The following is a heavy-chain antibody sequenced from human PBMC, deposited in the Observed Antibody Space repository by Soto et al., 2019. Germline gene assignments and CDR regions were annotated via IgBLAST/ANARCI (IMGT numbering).Heavy chain of an antibody. CDR3: ARDHRYYYDSSGYYGYVDY. J-gene: IGHJ4*02. V-gene: IGHV3-33*01. Sequence: QVQLVESGGGVVQPGRSLRLSCAASGFTFSSFGMHWVRQAPGKGLEWVAVIWYDGSNKFYSDSVKGRFTISRDNSKNTLYLQMNSMRAADTAVYYCARDHRYYYDSSGYYGYVDYWGQGTLVTVSS. CDR2: IWYDGSNK. CDR1: GFTFSSFG. D-gene: IGHD3-22*01.